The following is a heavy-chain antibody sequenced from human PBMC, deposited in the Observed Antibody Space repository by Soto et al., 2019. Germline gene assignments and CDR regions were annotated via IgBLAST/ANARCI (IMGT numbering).Heavy chain of an antibody. D-gene: IGHD4-17*01. CDR1: GGSISSGGYY. J-gene: IGHJ4*02. CDR2: IYYSGST. Sequence: QVQLQESGPGLVKPSQTLSLTCTVSGGSISSGGYYWSWIRQHPGKGLEWIGYIYYSGSTYYNPSLKSRVTXSXDXSKNHFSLKLSSVTAAATAVYYGARSPPSTVTPFAYWGQGTLVTVSS. V-gene: IGHV4-31*03. CDR3: ARSPPSTVTPFAY.